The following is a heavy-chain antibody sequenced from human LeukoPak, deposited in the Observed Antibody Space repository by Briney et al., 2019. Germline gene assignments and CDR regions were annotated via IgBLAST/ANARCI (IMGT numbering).Heavy chain of an antibody. V-gene: IGHV4-31*03. CDR2: IYYSGSI. D-gene: IGHD3-10*01. CDR3: ARGYGSGGDYNDY. J-gene: IGHJ4*02. Sequence: SETLSLTCTVSGASVSSSNYYWGWIRQPPGKGLEWIGYIYYSGSIYYNPSLKSRVTISVDTSKNQFSLKLSSVTAADTAVYYCARGYGSGGDYNDYWGQGTLVTVSS. CDR1: GASVSSSNYY.